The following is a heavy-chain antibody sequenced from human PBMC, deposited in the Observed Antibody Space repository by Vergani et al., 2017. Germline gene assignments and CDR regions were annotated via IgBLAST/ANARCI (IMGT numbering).Heavy chain of an antibody. CDR1: GFTFSSYS. Sequence: EVQLVESGGGLVQPGGSLRLSCAASGFTFSSYSMNWVRQAPGKGLEWVGFIRSKAYGGTTEYAASVKGRFTISRDDSKSIAYLQMNSLKTEDTAVYYCTRDHSSSWYSNYFDYWGQGTLVTVSS. CDR2: IRSKAYGGTT. CDR3: TRDHSSSWYSNYFDY. D-gene: IGHD6-13*01. V-gene: IGHV3-49*04. J-gene: IGHJ4*02.